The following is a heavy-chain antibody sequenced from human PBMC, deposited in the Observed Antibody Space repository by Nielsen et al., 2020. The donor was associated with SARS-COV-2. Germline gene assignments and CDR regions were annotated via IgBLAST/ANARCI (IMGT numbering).Heavy chain of an antibody. J-gene: IGHJ6*02. CDR2: IYYDGSKK. Sequence: WIRQPPGKGLEWVAIIYYDGSKKYYADSVNGRFTISRDNSKNTLYLQMNSLRGEDTAVYYCARGRWGPSRLLNYYYYGMDVWGQGTTVTVSS. V-gene: IGHV3-33*01. CDR3: ARGRWGPSRLLNYYYYGMDV. D-gene: IGHD7-27*01.